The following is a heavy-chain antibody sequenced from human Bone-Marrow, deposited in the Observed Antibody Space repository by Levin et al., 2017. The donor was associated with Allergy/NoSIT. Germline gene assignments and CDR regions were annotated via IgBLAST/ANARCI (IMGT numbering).Heavy chain of an antibody. V-gene: IGHV4-4*02. Sequence: SETLSLTCPVSTDSISSNTWWSWVRQPPGKGLEWIGELYHSGRSNYNPSLKGRVTISVDTSRNYFSLMVTSVTAADTAVYYCVWGKAEAAGTVEYSQHWGQGTLVTVSS. CDR2: LYHSGRS. CDR1: TDSISSNTW. J-gene: IGHJ1*01. CDR3: VWGKAEAAGTVEYSQH. D-gene: IGHD6-13*01.